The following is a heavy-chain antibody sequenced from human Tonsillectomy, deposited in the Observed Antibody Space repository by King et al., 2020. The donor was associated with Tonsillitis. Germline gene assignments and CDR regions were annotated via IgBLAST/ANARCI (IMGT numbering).Heavy chain of an antibody. CDR3: ARLHGYNYGFNGMDV. Sequence: QLVQSGAEVKKPGESLKISCKGSGSSFTDYWIGWVRQMPGKGLEWMGIIYPGESDTRYSPSFQGQVTISADKSISTAYLQWSSLKASDTAMYYCARLHGYNYGFNGMDVWGHGTTVTVSS. V-gene: IGHV5-51*01. J-gene: IGHJ6*02. D-gene: IGHD5-18*01. CDR1: GSSFTDYW. CDR2: IYPGESDT.